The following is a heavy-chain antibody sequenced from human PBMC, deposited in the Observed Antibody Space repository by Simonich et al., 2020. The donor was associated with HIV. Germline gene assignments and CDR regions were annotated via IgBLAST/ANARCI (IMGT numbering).Heavy chain of an antibody. D-gene: IGHD6-13*01. J-gene: IGHJ1*01. CDR3: ARLTAGGLGEYFQH. Sequence: QVQLQQWGAGLLKPSETLSLTCAVYGGSFSGYYWSWIRQPPGKGLEWIGEINHSGSTNYNPSLKSRVTISVDTSKNQFSLKLSSVTAADTAVYYCARLTAGGLGEYFQHWGQGTLDTVSS. CDR2: INHSGST. CDR1: GGSFSGYY. V-gene: IGHV4-34*01.